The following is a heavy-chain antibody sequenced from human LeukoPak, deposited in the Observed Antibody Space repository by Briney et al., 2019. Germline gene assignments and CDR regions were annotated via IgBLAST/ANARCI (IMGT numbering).Heavy chain of an antibody. CDR2: IYHSGST. V-gene: IGHV4-4*02. CDR1: GGSISSSNW. CDR3: ARVSITIFGVVTPHFDY. D-gene: IGHD3-3*01. Sequence: SETLSLTCAVSGGSISSSNWWSWVRQPPGKGLDWIGEIYHSGSTNYNPSLKSRVTISVDKSKNQFSLKLSSVTAADTAVYYCARVSITIFGVVTPHFDYWGQEPWSPSPQ. J-gene: IGHJ4*01.